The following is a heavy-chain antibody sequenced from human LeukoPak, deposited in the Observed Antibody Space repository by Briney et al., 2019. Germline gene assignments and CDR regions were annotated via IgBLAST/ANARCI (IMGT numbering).Heavy chain of an antibody. V-gene: IGHV3-53*01. J-gene: IGHJ4*02. CDR1: GFTFSSQT. CDR3: ATYYGSGSPGDY. CDR2: IYSGGRI. D-gene: IGHD3-10*01. Sequence: GGSLRLSCAASGFTFSSQTMSWVRQAPGKGLEWVSVIYSGGRIYYADSVKGRFTISRDNSKNTLYLQMNSLRAEDTAVYYCATYYGSGSPGDYWGQGTLVTVSS.